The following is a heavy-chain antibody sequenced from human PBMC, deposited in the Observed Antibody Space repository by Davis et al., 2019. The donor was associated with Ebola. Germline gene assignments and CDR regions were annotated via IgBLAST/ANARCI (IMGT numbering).Heavy chain of an antibody. CDR1: GFTFSNAW. V-gene: IGHV3-15*01. CDR3: TTNIVVVVAATSNRRTLIWLNGMDV. Sequence: GESLKISCAASGFTFSNAWMSWVRQAPGKGLEWVGRIKSKTDGGTTDYAAPVKGRFTISRDDSKNTLYLQMNSLKTEDTAVHYCTTNIVVVVAATSNRRTLIWLNGMDVWGQGTTVTVSS. J-gene: IGHJ6*02. CDR2: IKSKTDGGTT. D-gene: IGHD2-15*01.